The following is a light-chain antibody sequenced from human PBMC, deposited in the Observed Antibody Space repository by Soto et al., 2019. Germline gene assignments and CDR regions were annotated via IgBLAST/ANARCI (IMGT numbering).Light chain of an antibody. CDR2: EAS. V-gene: IGKV1-5*03. CDR1: QSIGTW. J-gene: IGKJ1*01. Sequence: DFQMTQSPSTLSASVGDRVTITCRASQSIGTWLAWYQQKPGKAPKLLIYEASKLESGVPSRFSGRGSGTEFTLTISSLQPDDFATYYCQRCNSYSVAFGQGTKVE. CDR3: QRCNSYSVA.